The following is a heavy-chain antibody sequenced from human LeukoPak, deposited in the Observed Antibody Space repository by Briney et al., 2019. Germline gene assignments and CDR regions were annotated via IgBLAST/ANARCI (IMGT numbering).Heavy chain of an antibody. CDR3: ARVIRAALGKGYFDY. J-gene: IGHJ4*02. V-gene: IGHV3-23*01. D-gene: IGHD6-13*01. Sequence: GGALRLSRATSLYFFRTYALCCVCDAPGEGLEWASSICGGGGRTYHAESVKGRVTISRDSSKNTLYLQMSSLRAEDTAIYYCARVIRAALGKGYFDYWRGGTLVSVSS. CDR1: LYFFRTYA. CDR2: ICGGGGRT.